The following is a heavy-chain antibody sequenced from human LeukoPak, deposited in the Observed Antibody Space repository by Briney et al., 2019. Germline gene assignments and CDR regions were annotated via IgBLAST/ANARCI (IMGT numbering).Heavy chain of an antibody. CDR3: AKRIVGPYFYYFDY. J-gene: IGHJ4*02. CDR2: ISYDGSNK. D-gene: IGHD1-26*01. Sequence: GGSLRLSCAASGFTFSSYGMHWLRQAPGKGLEWAAVISYDGSNKYYADSVKGRFTISRDNSKNTLYLQMNSLRAEDTAVYYCAKRIVGPYFYYFDYWGQGTLVTVSS. V-gene: IGHV3-30*18. CDR1: GFTFSSYG.